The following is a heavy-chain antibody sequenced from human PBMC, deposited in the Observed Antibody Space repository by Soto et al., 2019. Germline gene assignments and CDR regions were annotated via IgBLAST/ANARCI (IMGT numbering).Heavy chain of an antibody. Sequence: SETLSLTCTVTGGSMTSGDQYWTWIRHRPGEGLEWFGYINHRGSLYYNPSLKSRVSMPVDTSKNQFSLNLSSVTAADTAVYCCARELPQRQGRNMDVWGQGTTVTVSS. D-gene: IGHD1-1*01. CDR2: INHRGSL. V-gene: IGHV4-31*03. CDR1: GGSMTSGDQY. CDR3: ARELPQRQGRNMDV. J-gene: IGHJ6*02.